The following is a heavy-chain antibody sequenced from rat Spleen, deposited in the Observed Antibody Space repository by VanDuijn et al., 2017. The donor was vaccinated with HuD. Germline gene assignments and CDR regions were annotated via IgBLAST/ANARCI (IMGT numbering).Heavy chain of an antibody. CDR1: GFTFSDYA. V-gene: IGHV5S23*01. CDR3: TTDRDWDSSFAY. D-gene: IGHD4-6*01. J-gene: IGHJ3*01. Sequence: EVQLVESGGGLVQPGNSLKLSCAASGFTFSDYAMAWVRQSPKKGLEWVATINTRGDTTYYRDSVKGRFTISRDKAKRTLYLQMDSPRSEDTATYYCTTDRDWDSSFAYWGQGALVTVSS. CDR2: INTRGDTT.